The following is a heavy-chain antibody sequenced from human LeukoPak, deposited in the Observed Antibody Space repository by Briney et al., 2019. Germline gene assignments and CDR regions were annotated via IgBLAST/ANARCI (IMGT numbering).Heavy chain of an antibody. Sequence: GGSLRLSCAASGFTFDSHSMSWVRQAPGKGLEWVSTGSGSGDGRYYTDSVKGRFTISRDNSQNTVYLQMNTLRAEDTAVYYCAKDPVNGFNYFDFWGQGTLVTVSS. CDR2: GSGSGDGR. CDR1: GFTFDSHS. CDR3: AKDPVNGFNYFDF. V-gene: IGHV3-23*01. D-gene: IGHD2-8*01. J-gene: IGHJ4*02.